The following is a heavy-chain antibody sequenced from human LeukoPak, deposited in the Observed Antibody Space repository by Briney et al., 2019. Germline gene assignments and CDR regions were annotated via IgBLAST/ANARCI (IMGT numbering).Heavy chain of an antibody. CDR3: ATTDGRDGNAGY. J-gene: IGHJ4*02. D-gene: IGHD1-1*01. CDR2: INHGGRA. V-gene: IGHV4-34*01. Sequence: PSETLSLTCGVDAASFQSYYCSWFRQPPGKGLEWIGEINHGGRANYNPSLKGRVTISINTSKHQVSLNLRSATAADTAVYFCATTDGRDGNAGYWGQGNLVTVSS. CDR1: AASFQSYY.